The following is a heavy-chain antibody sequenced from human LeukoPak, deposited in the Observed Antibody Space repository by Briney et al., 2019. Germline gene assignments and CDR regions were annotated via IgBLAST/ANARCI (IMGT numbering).Heavy chain of an antibody. CDR3: ARETISGSDIDY. D-gene: IGHD3-22*01. CDR1: GFTVSNNF. V-gene: IGHV3-53*01. J-gene: IGHJ4*02. CDR2: IYTGGST. Sequence: TGGSLRLSCAASGFTVSNNFMNWVRQAPGKGLEWVSVIYTGGSTYYSDSVKGRFTISRDNSKNTLYFQMNRLRAADTAIYYCARETISGSDIDYWGQGTLVTVSS.